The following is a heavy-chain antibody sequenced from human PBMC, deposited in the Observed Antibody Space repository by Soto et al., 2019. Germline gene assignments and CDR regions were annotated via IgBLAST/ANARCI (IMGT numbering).Heavy chain of an antibody. CDR3: ANLPLYGSGFDC. J-gene: IGHJ4*02. CDR1: GVTFDDYA. CDR2: ISWNGDAT. V-gene: IGHV3-9*01. Sequence: EVQLVESGGGLVQPGGSLRLSCAASGVTFDDYAIHWVRQIPGKGLEWVSGISWNGDATGYADSVKGRFTISRDNAKNSLYLQMDSLKTEDTAMYYCANLPLYGSGFDCWGQGTLVTVSS. D-gene: IGHD3-10*01.